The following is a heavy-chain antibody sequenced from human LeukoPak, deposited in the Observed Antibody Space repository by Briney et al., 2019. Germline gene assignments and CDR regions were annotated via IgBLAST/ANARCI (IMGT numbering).Heavy chain of an antibody. Sequence: GGSLRLSCAASGFTFDDYGMSWVLQAPGKGLEWVSGINWNGGSTGYADSVKGRFTISRDNAKNSLYLQMNSLRAEDTALYYCARGGYDYGDPNFDYWGQGTLVTVSS. CDR3: ARGGYDYGDPNFDY. CDR2: INWNGGST. CDR1: GFTFDDYG. J-gene: IGHJ4*02. D-gene: IGHD4-17*01. V-gene: IGHV3-20*04.